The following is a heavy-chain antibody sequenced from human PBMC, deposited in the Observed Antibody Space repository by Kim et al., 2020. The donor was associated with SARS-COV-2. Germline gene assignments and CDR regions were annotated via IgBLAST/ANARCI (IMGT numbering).Heavy chain of an antibody. V-gene: IGHV1-24*01. CDR3: ATSTSLTRKNWFDT. Sequence: AQKFQGRVTMTEDTSTDTAYMELSSLRSEDTAVYYCATSTSLTRKNWFDTWGQGTLVTVSS. D-gene: IGHD6-13*01. J-gene: IGHJ5*02.